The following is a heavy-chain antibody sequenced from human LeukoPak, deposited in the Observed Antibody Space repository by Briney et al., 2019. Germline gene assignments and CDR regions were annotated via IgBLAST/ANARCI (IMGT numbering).Heavy chain of an antibody. V-gene: IGHV3-23*01. J-gene: IGHJ4*01. D-gene: IGHD6-19*01. CDR2: LSVSGITT. Sequence: GGTLRLSSAASGFTFCNSAMSCVSGAPREGLEWGSTLSVSGITTSSADSVKGRFTISRDNSKNTLCLQMNSLRAEDTAVEYCAKGIYSSGWSYFDSCGHGTLVTVSS. CDR1: GFTFCNSA. CDR3: AKGIYSSGWSYFDS.